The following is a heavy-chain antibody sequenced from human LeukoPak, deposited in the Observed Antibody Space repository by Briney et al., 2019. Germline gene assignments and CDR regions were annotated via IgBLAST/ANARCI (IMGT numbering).Heavy chain of an antibody. CDR2: IYYSGST. Sequence: SETLSLTCTVSGGSISSSSSYWGWIRQPPGKGLEWIGGIYYSGSTYYNPSLKSRVTISVDTSKNQFSLKLSSVTAADTAVYYCARGGGEYSSSDYWGQGTLVTVSS. CDR3: ARGGGEYSSSDY. V-gene: IGHV4-39*01. CDR1: GGSISSSSSY. J-gene: IGHJ4*02. D-gene: IGHD6-6*01.